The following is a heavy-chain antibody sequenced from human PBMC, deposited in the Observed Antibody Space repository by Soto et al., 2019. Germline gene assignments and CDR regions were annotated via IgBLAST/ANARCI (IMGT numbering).Heavy chain of an antibody. CDR2: ISGSGGST. CDR1: GFTFSSYA. J-gene: IGHJ4*02. D-gene: IGHD3-10*01. CDR3: AKAQLLWFGELYY. V-gene: IGHV3-23*01. Sequence: EVQLLESGGGLVQPGGSLRLSCAASGFTFSSYAMSWVRQAPGKGLEWVSAISGSGGSTYYADSVKGRFTISRDSSKNTLYLQMNSLRAEDTAVYYCAKAQLLWFGELYYWGQGTLVTVSS.